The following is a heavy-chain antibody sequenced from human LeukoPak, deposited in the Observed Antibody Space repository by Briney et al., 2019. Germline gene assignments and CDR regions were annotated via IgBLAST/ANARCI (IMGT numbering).Heavy chain of an antibody. Sequence: ASVKVSCKASGYTFTGYYMHWVRQAPGQGLEWMGWINPNSGGTNYAQKFQGWVTMTRDTSISTAYMELSSLRSEDTAVYYCAREFGPYSSSLDYWGQGTLVTVSS. CDR3: AREFGPYSSSLDY. CDR1: GYTFTGYY. V-gene: IGHV1-2*04. CDR2: INPNSGGT. J-gene: IGHJ4*02. D-gene: IGHD6-13*01.